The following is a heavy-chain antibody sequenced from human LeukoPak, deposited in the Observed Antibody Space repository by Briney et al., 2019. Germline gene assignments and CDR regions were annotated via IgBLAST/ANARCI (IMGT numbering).Heavy chain of an antibody. V-gene: IGHV3-23*01. Sequence: PGGSLRLSCAASGFTFSSYAMSWLRQAPGKGLEWVSAISGSGGSTYYADSVKGRFTISRDNSKNTLYLQMNSLRAEDTSVYYCAKDTYYDYVWVSYRNPQGHYFDYWGQGTLVTVSS. J-gene: IGHJ4*02. CDR3: AKDTYYDYVWVSYRNPQGHYFDY. D-gene: IGHD3-16*02. CDR2: ISGSGGST. CDR1: GFTFSSYA.